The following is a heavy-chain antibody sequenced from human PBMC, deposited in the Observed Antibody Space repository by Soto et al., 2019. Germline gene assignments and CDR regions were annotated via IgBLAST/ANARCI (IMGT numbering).Heavy chain of an antibody. CDR1: GYTFTSYG. V-gene: IGHV1-18*01. CDR2: ISAYNGNT. D-gene: IGHD3-22*01. Sequence: QVQLVQSGAEVKKPGASVKVSCKASGYTFTSYGISWVRQAPGQGLEWMGWISAYNGNTNDAQKLQGRVTMTTDTSTSKAYMEVRSLRSDDTAVYYCGREYCDDSSGYYYVADYWGQGTLVTVSS. J-gene: IGHJ4*02. CDR3: GREYCDDSSGYYYVADY.